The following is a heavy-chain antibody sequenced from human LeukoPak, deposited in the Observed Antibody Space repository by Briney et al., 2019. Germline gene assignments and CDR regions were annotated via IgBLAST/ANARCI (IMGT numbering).Heavy chain of an antibody. CDR2: ITATSSST. V-gene: IGHV3-23*01. CDR3: AKDHYYDSSNYYYGRPNLFDY. J-gene: IGHJ4*02. CDR1: GFTFSSYG. D-gene: IGHD3-22*01. Sequence: GGSLRLSCAASGFTFSSYGMSWVRQAPGKGLEWVSAITATSSSTHDADSVKGRFTISRDNPKKTLYLQMDSLRAEDTAVYYCAKDHYYDSSNYYYGRPNLFDYWGQGTLVTVSS.